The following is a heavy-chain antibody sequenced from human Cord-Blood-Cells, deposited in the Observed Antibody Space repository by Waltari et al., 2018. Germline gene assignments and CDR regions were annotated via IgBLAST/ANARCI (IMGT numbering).Heavy chain of an antibody. CDR3: ARHVAHYSDYATDY. J-gene: IGHJ4*02. CDR1: GGPISSSSYY. CDR2: ICYSGST. V-gene: IGHV4-39*01. Sequence: QLQLQESGPGLVKPSETLSLTCTVSGGPISSSSYYWGWIRQPPGKGLEWIARICYSGSTDYNPSLKGRVTISVHTSKNQFSLKLSSVTASDTAVYDCARHVAHYSDYATDYWGQGTLVTVSS. D-gene: IGHD4-17*01.